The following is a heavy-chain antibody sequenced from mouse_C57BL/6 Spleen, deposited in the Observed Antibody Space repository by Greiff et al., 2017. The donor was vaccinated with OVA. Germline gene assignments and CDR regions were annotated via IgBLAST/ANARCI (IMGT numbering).Heavy chain of an antibody. CDR2: IHPNSGST. D-gene: IGHD1-1*01. J-gene: IGHJ1*03. V-gene: IGHV1-64*01. Sequence: QVQLQQPGAELVKPGASVKLSCKASGYTFTSYWMHWVKQRPGQGLEWIGMIHPNSGSTNYNEKFKSKATLTVDKSSSTAYMQLSSLTSEDSAVYCGARDPLYGSSYDWYFDVWGTGTTVTVSS. CDR3: ARDPLYGSSYDWYFDV. CDR1: GYTFTSYW.